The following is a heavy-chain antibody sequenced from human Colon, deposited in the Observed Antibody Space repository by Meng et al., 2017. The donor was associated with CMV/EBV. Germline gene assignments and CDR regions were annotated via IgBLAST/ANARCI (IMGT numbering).Heavy chain of an antibody. Sequence: SCKASGYTFTSSGISWVREAPGQGLEWLGWITAYNGSRNYAERFQDRVTMTTDTTSNTVEMELRSLTADDTAIYYCARGSYLGTFDFWGQGTLVTVSS. CDR2: ITAYNGSR. V-gene: IGHV1-18*01. CDR3: ARGSYLGTFDF. D-gene: IGHD2-21*01. CDR1: GYTFTSSG. J-gene: IGHJ4*02.